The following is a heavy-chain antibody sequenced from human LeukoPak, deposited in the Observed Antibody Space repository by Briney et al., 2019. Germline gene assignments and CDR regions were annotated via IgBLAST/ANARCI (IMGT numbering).Heavy chain of an antibody. CDR3: AREYYDSSGYYSYYYYYMDV. CDR2: ISSSSSHI. J-gene: IGHJ6*03. Sequence: GGSLRLSCAASGFTFSNYGMNWVRQAPGRGLEWVASISSSSSHIYYADSVKGRFTISRDNAKNSLYLQMNSLRAEDTAVYYCAREYYDSSGYYSYYYYYMDVWGKGTTVTVSS. V-gene: IGHV3-21*01. CDR1: GFTFSNYG. D-gene: IGHD3-22*01.